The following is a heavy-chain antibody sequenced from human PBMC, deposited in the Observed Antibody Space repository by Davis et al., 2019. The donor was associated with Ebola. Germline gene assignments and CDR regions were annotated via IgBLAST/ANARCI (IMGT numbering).Heavy chain of an antibody. D-gene: IGHD2-8*01. CDR3: ARANDYYYGMDV. V-gene: IGHV1-2*04. Sequence: ASVKVSCKASGYTFTSYAMHWVRQAPGQGLEWMGWINPNSGGTNYAQKFQGWVTMTRDTSISTAYMELSRLRSDDTAVYYCARANDYYYGMDVWGQGTTVTVSS. CDR1: GYTFTSYA. J-gene: IGHJ6*02. CDR2: INPNSGGT.